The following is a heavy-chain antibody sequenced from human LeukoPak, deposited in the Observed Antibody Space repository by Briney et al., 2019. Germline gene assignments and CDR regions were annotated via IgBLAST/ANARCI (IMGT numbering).Heavy chain of an antibody. Sequence: PSETLSLTCTVSGGSISSYYWSWIRQPPGKGLEWIGYIYTSGSTNYNPSLKSRVTISVDTSKNQFSLKPSSVTAADTAVYYCARHALTYSSPLNPLDYWGQGTLVTVSS. CDR1: GGSISSYY. D-gene: IGHD6-19*01. CDR2: IYTSGST. V-gene: IGHV4-4*09. CDR3: ARHALTYSSPLNPLDY. J-gene: IGHJ4*02.